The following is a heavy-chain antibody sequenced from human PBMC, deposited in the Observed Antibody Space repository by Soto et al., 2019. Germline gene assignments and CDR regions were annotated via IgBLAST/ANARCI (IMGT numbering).Heavy chain of an antibody. CDR3: ANPHRDVYSTAFFYH. D-gene: IGHD4-4*01. Sequence: EVQVLESGGGLVQPGGSLRLSCAASEFTFSTYAMSWVRQAPGKGLEWVSGSSGSGGGTYYADSVKGRFTISRDNSKNTVYLQMNSLRAEDTDVYYCANPHRDVYSTAFFYHWGQGTLVTVSS. J-gene: IGHJ4*02. CDR2: SSGSGGGT. CDR1: EFTFSTYA. V-gene: IGHV3-23*01.